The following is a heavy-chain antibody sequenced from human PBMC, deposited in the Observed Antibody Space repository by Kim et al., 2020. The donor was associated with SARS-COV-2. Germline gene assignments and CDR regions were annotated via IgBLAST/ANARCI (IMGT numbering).Heavy chain of an antibody. CDR3: ARSYYGSGSYYNGGWFDP. J-gene: IGHJ5*02. D-gene: IGHD3-10*01. Sequence: GGSLRLSCAASGFTFSSYAMHWVRQAPGKGLEYVSAISSNGGSTYYANSVKGRFTISRDNSKNTLYLQMGSLRAEDMAVYYCARSYYGSGSYYNGGWFDP. CDR1: GFTFSSYA. CDR2: ISSNGGST. V-gene: IGHV3-64*01.